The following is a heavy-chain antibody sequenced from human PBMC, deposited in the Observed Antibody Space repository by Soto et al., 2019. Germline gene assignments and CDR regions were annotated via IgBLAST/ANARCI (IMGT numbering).Heavy chain of an antibody. CDR1: GDSVITTKYN. CDR2: IHSSGDS. D-gene: IGHD3-22*01. V-gene: IGHV4-31*03. Sequence: TLSLTCTVMGDSVITTKYNGSWIRQRTGNGLEWIGYIHSSGDSSDHPSLTSRITMSMVVSKHLSYLELRSVTAEDTAIYYCGRDVNDSSGSQGFDYWGQGTLVTVSS. J-gene: IGHJ4*02. CDR3: GRDVNDSSGSQGFDY.